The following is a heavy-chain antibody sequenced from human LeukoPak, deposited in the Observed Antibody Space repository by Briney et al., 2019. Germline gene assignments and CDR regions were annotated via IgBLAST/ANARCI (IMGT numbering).Heavy chain of an antibody. V-gene: IGHV3-64*01. CDR2: ISSNGGST. Sequence: GGSLRLSCAASGFTFSSYAMHWVRQAPGKGLEYVSAISSNGGSTYYANSVKGRFTISRDNSKNTLYLQMGSLRAEDMAVYYCAGKGLVGRAFDIWGQGTMVTVSS. CDR1: GFTFSSYA. CDR3: AGKGLVGRAFDI. D-gene: IGHD3-10*01. J-gene: IGHJ3*02.